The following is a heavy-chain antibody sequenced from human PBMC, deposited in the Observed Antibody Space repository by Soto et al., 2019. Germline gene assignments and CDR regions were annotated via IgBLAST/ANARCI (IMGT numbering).Heavy chain of an antibody. J-gene: IGHJ2*01. CDR1: GGSISSYY. V-gene: IGHV4-59*01. D-gene: IGHD2-21*02. Sequence: QVQLQESGPGLVKPSETLSLTCTVSGGSISSYYWSWIRQPPGKGLEWIGYIYYSGSTNYNPSLKSRVTISVDTSKNQFSLKLSSVTAADTAVYYCARDMSASCGGDCYSDPNWYFDLWGRGTLVTVSS. CDR2: IYYSGST. CDR3: ARDMSASCGGDCYSDPNWYFDL.